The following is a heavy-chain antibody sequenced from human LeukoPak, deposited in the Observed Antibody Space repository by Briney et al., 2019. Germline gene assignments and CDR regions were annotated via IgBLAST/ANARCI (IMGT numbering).Heavy chain of an antibody. CDR2: IYYSGST. V-gene: IGHV4-59*12. CDR3: ARDPSHTLWFGSRAFDI. J-gene: IGHJ3*02. Sequence: SETLSLTCTVSGGSISSYYWSWIRQPPGKGLEWIGYIYYSGSTNYNPSLKSRVTISVDKSKNQFSLKLSSVTAADTAVYYCARDPSHTLWFGSRAFDIWGQGTMVTVSS. CDR1: GGSISSYY. D-gene: IGHD3-10*01.